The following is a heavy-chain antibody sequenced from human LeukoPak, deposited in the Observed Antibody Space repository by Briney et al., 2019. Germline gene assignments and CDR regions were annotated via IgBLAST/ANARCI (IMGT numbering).Heavy chain of an antibody. V-gene: IGHV2-5*01. Sequence: SGPTLVKPTQTLTLTCTFSGFSLSTSGVGVGWIRQPPGKALEWLALIYWNDDKRYSPSLKSRLTITKDTSKNQVVLTMTNMDPVDTATYYCAHRRADNGGALRVFDYWGQGTLVTVSS. J-gene: IGHJ4*02. D-gene: IGHD1-26*01. CDR1: GFSLSTSGVG. CDR3: AHRRADNGGALRVFDY. CDR2: IYWNDDK.